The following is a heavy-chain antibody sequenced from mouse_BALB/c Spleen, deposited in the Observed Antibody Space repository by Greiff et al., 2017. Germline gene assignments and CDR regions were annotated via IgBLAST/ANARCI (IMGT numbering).Heavy chain of an antibody. CDR1: GYTFTSYN. CDR2: IYPGNGDT. D-gene: IGHD2-4*01. Sequence: QVQLQQPGAELVKPGASVKMSCKASGYTFTSYNMHWVKQTPGQGLEWIGAIYPGNGDTSYNQKFKGKATLTADKSSSTAYMQLSSLTSEDSAVYYCARGLRRDYFDYWGQGTTLTVSS. J-gene: IGHJ2*01. CDR3: ARGLRRDYFDY. V-gene: IGHV1-12*01.